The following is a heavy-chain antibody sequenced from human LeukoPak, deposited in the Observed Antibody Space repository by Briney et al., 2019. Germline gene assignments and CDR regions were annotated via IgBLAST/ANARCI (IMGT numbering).Heavy chain of an antibody. CDR3: AKRALRVTDY. CDR1: GFIFSNYW. V-gene: IGHV3-74*03. CDR2: VNNDGSST. J-gene: IGHJ4*02. Sequence: QPGGSLRLSCAASGFIFSNYWMHWVRHAPGKGLVWVSRVNNDGSSTTYADSVKGRFTSSRDNAKNTLYLEMNSRRAEDTAVYYCAKRALRVTDYWGQGTLVTVSS. D-gene: IGHD4-17*01.